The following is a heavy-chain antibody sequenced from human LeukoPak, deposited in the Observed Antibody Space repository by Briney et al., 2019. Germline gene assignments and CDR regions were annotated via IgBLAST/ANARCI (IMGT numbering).Heavy chain of an antibody. CDR3: ARDSISYGVDY. V-gene: IGHV4-59*01. Sequence: SETLSLTCTVSGGSISSYYWSWIRQPPAKGLEWIGYIYYSGSTNYNPSLKSRVTISVDTSKNQFSLKLSSVTAADTAVYYCARDSISYGVDYWGQGTLVTVSS. CDR2: IYYSGST. CDR1: GGSISSYY. J-gene: IGHJ4*02. D-gene: IGHD5-18*01.